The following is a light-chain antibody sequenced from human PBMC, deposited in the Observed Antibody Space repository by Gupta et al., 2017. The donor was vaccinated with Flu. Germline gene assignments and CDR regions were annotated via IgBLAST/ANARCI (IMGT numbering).Light chain of an antibody. CDR1: QGIRSY. CDR3: QQVNSYPYT. V-gene: IGKV1-9*01. J-gene: IGKJ2*01. Sequence: VTITCRASQGIRSYLAWYQQKPGKAPKLLIYSASTLQSGVPSRFSGSGSGTEYTLTIRSLQPEDFATYFCQQVNSYPYTFGQGTKLEIK. CDR2: SAS.